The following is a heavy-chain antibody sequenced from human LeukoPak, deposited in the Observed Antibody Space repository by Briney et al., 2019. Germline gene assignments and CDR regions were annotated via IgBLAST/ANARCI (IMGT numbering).Heavy chain of an antibody. V-gene: IGHV4-30-4*02. CDR1: GGSVSSSDYY. CDR2: IYYSGSS. D-gene: IGHD6-13*01. Sequence: SETLSLTCTVSGGSVSSSDYYWSWIRQPPGKGLEWIGYIYYSGSSSHNPSLRGRVTTSVDTSKNQFSLKVSSVTAADTAVYYCARHTDYSSSFNYWGQGTLVTVSS. J-gene: IGHJ4*02. CDR3: ARHTDYSSSFNY.